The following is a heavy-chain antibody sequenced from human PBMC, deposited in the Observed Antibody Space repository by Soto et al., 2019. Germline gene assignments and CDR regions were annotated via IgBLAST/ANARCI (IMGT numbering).Heavy chain of an antibody. Sequence: GGSLRLSCTASGFPVSSNYMSWVRQAPGKGLEWVSVIYSGGSTYYADSVKGRFTISRDNSKNTLYLQMNSLRAEDTAVYYCARLSGYSYGYDYWGQGTLVTVSS. CDR3: ARLSGYSYGYDY. J-gene: IGHJ4*02. CDR2: IYSGGST. CDR1: GFPVSSNY. D-gene: IGHD5-18*01. V-gene: IGHV3-53*01.